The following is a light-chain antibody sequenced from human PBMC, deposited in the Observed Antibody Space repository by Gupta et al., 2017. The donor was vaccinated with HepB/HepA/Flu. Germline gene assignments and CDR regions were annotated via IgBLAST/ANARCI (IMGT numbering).Light chain of an antibody. CDR2: AAS. Sequence: DIQLTQSPSFLSASVGDRVTITCRASQGISTCLAWYQQNPGKAPKVLIYAASTLQSGVPSRFSGSGSGTEFALTISSLQPEDFATYYCQQLNSYPFTFGPGTKVDIK. CDR3: QQLNSYPFT. CDR1: QGISTC. J-gene: IGKJ3*01. V-gene: IGKV1-9*01.